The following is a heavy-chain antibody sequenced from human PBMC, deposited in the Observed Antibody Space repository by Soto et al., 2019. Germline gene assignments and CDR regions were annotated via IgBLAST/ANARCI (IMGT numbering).Heavy chain of an antibody. CDR1: GFTFDTYA. J-gene: IGHJ4*02. V-gene: IGHV3-23*01. CDR2: ISGSGRST. Sequence: GSLRLSCAASGFTFDTYAMTWVRQASGKGLEWVSAISGSGRSTYYADSVKGRFTISRDNSKNTPYLQVNSLRAEDTAVYYCTKDLRKDFWPLDWGQGTLVTVYS. D-gene: IGHD3-3*01. CDR3: TKDLRKDFWPLD.